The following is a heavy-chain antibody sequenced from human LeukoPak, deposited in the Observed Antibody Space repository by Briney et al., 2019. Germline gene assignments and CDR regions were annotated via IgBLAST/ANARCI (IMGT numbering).Heavy chain of an antibody. Sequence: SETLSLTCTVSGTSISGDYWSWIRQPPGKGLEWIGYVYFTGNTNYNPSLKSRVTISMDTPKNQISLTVTSVTAADTAVYYCARHPFSSPFDSWGQGTLVAVSS. CDR2: VYFTGNT. D-gene: IGHD2/OR15-2a*01. CDR1: GTSISGDY. CDR3: ARHPFSSPFDS. J-gene: IGHJ4*02. V-gene: IGHV4-59*08.